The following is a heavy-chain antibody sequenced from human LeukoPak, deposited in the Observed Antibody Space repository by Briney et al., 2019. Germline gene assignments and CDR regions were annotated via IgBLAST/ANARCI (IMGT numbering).Heavy chain of an antibody. Sequence: SETLSLTCTVSGGSISSYYWSWIRQPPGKGLEWIGYIYYSGSTNYNPSLKGRVTISVDTSKNQFSLKLSSVTAADTAVYYCARLNYDFWSGSPPTDYYYYGMDVWGQGTTVTVSS. J-gene: IGHJ6*02. CDR2: IYYSGST. CDR3: ARLNYDFWSGSPPTDYYYYGMDV. V-gene: IGHV4-59*12. D-gene: IGHD3-3*01. CDR1: GGSISSYY.